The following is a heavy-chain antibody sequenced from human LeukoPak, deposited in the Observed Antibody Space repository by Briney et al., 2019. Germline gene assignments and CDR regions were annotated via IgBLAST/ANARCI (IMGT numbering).Heavy chain of an antibody. CDR1: GGSISSSGYY. J-gene: IGHJ4*02. D-gene: IGHD3-10*01. Sequence: PSETLSLTCTVSGGSISSSGYYWGWIRQPPGKGLEWIASIYYSGSTYYNPSLKSRVTISVDTSKNQLSLKLSSLTAADTAVYYCASPMVRGVISYWGQGTLVTVSS. V-gene: IGHV4-39*01. CDR2: IYYSGST. CDR3: ASPMVRGVISY.